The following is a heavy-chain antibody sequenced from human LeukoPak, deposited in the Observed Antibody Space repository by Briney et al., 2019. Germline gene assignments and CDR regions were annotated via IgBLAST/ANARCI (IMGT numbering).Heavy chain of an antibody. J-gene: IGHJ4*02. CDR3: TTELDIRPNHY. Sequence: GGTVGLLCGASGLIYRNVCMSWVRQASGKGLEWVGRLKTKSDGETTDYAAPVKGRFTISTDDSKNTLYLQMNSLKSEDTAVYYCTTELDIRPNHYWGQGTLVTVSS. CDR1: GLIYRNVC. CDR2: LKTKSDGETT. D-gene: IGHD3-22*01. V-gene: IGHV3-15*01.